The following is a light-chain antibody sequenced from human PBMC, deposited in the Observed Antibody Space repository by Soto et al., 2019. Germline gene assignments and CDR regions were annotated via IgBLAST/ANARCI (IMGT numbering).Light chain of an antibody. CDR3: QQYYKWPPFT. CDR2: NAA. V-gene: IGKV3-15*01. Sequence: EIVMTQSPATLSVSPGERATPPCRASQRIDTSLAWYQQRPGQAPRLLLYNAATRATGIPARFSGRGFGTEFTLTISSLQSEDFALYYCQQYYKWPPFTFGPGTKVDIK. CDR1: QRIDTS. J-gene: IGKJ3*01.